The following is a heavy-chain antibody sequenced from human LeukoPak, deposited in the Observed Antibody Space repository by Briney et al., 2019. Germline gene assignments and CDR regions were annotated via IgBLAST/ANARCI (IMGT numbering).Heavy chain of an antibody. CDR1: GGSINSGGYY. Sequence: SETLSLTCTVSGGSINSGGYYWSWIRQHPGKGLEWIGYIYYSGSTYYNPSPKSRITISLDTSKNQFSLKLSSVTAADTAVYYCARGRRDGYNFDYWGQGTLVTVSS. D-gene: IGHD5-24*01. V-gene: IGHV4-31*03. CDR3: ARGRRDGYNFDY. J-gene: IGHJ4*02. CDR2: IYYSGST.